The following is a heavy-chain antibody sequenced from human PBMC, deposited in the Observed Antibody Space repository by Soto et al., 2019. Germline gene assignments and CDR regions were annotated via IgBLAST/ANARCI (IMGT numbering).Heavy chain of an antibody. J-gene: IGHJ6*02. CDR2: IKEDGSDK. Sequence: QPGGSLRLSCAASRFTFSRYWMSWVRQAPGRGLEWVANIKEDGSDKYYEDSVKGRFTISRDNAKNSLYLQMNSLRAEDTAVYYCARGIDDNASFGMDVWGQGTTVTVSS. CDR1: RFTFSRYW. CDR3: ARGIDDNASFGMDV. V-gene: IGHV3-7*01. D-gene: IGHD1-1*01.